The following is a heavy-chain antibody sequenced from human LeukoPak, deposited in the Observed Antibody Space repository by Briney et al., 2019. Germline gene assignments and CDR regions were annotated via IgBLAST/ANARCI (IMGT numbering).Heavy chain of an antibody. CDR1: GYTFTGYY. V-gene: IGHV1-2*02. J-gene: IGHJ6*03. CDR3: ARDGPEGYYYYMDV. Sequence: ASVKVSCKPSGYTFTGYYMHWVRQAPAQGLEWMGWINPNSGGTNYAQKFQGRVTMTRDKSIRTAYMELSRLTSDDTAVYYCARDGPEGYYYYMDVWGKGTTVTVSS. CDR2: INPNSGGT.